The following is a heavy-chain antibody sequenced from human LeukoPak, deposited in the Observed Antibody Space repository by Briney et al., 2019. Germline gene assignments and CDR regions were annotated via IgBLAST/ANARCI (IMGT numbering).Heavy chain of an antibody. CDR3: ARVAALAGFGWGDFDY. D-gene: IGHD6-19*01. CDR2: INPNSGDT. CDR1: GYTFTGYY. V-gene: IGHV1-2*02. J-gene: IGHJ4*02. Sequence: GASVKVSCKTSGYTFTGYYIHWVRQAPGQGLEWMGWINPNSGDTKYAQKFQGRVTMTRDTSINTAYMELSRLKSDDTAVFYCARVAALAGFGWGDFDYWGQGILVTVSS.